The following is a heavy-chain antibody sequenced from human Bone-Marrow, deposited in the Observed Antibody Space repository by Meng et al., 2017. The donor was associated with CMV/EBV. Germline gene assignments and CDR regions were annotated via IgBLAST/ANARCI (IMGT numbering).Heavy chain of an antibody. CDR2: TYYRSKWIT. CDR3: VRRVNHIRYFDP. J-gene: IGHJ5*02. CDR1: GDGVSSDRAT. D-gene: IGHD3-10*01. V-gene: IGHV6-1*01. Sequence: GDGVSSDRATWDWIRQCPARGFEWLGKTYYRSKWITGYAESVRSRITINQDTSKNQLSLQLTCVTPEDTATYCCVRRVNHIRYFDPWGQGILVTVSS.